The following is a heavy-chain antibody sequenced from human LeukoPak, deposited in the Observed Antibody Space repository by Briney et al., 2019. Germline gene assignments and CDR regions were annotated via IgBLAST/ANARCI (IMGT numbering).Heavy chain of an antibody. V-gene: IGHV3-74*01. CDR1: GFTFSSSW. D-gene: IGHD4-23*01. Sequence: GGSLRLSCAASGFTFSSSWMYWVRHGPGKGLVWVSHISSDGSTTIYADSVKGRFTISRDNAKNTVFLQMNSLRAEDTAVYYCARVRGGNTRDLDYWGQGTLVTVSS. CDR3: ARVRGGNTRDLDY. J-gene: IGHJ4*02. CDR2: ISSDGSTT.